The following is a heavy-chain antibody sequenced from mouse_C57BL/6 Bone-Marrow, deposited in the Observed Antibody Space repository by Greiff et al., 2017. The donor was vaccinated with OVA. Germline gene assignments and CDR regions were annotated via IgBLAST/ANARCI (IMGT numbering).Heavy chain of an antibody. J-gene: IGHJ3*01. Sequence: QVQLQQPGAELVKPGASVKLSCKASGYTFTSYWMHWVKQRPGQGLEWIGMIHPNSGSTNYNEKFKSKATLTVDKSSSTAYMQISSLTSEDSAVYYCSPIYDGYYEFAYWGQGTLVTVSA. CDR3: SPIYDGYYEFAY. D-gene: IGHD2-3*01. CDR2: IHPNSGST. V-gene: IGHV1-64*01. CDR1: GYTFTSYW.